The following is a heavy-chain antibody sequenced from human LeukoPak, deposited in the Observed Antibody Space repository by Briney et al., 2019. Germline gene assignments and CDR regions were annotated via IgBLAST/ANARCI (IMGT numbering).Heavy chain of an antibody. D-gene: IGHD1-1*01. CDR2: IYYSGST. CDR1: GGSISSYY. V-gene: IGHV4-59*01. J-gene: IGHJ4*02. CDR3: ARPHTTGTTGGFDY. Sequence: SETLSLTCTVSGGSISSYYWSWIRQPPGKGPEWIGYIYYSGSTNYNPSLKSRVTISVDTSKNQFSLKLSSVTAADTAVYYCARPHTTGTTGGFDYWGQGTLVTVSS.